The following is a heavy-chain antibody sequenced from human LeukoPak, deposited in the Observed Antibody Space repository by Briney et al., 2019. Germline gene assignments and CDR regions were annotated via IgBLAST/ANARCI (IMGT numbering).Heavy chain of an antibody. CDR1: GYTLTSYA. CDR3: ARDRGGYKPFDY. V-gene: IGHV1-3*01. CDR2: INAGNGDT. J-gene: IGHJ4*02. Sequence: EASVKVSCKASGYTLTSYAIHWVRQAPGQRLEWMGWINAGNGDTRYSQKFQGRVTVTRDTSASTAYMEVSSLRSEDTAVYYCARDRGGYKPFDYWGQGTLVTVSS. D-gene: IGHD5-24*01.